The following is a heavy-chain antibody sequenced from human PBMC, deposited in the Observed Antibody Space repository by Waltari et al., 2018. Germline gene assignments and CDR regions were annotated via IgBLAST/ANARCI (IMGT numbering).Heavy chain of an antibody. J-gene: IGHJ4*02. CDR1: ASTFSNYA. CDR3: AKVVRSSHYYFDY. Sequence: EVQLLASGGGLVQPGGSLRLSCAVSASTFSNYAMTWVRQAPGKGLAWVSAIIGSGGSTYYADSVKGRFTISRDNSKNTVYLQMNNLRVEDTAEYYCAKVVRSSHYYFDYWGQGTLVTVSS. CDR2: IIGSGGST. V-gene: IGHV3-23*01. D-gene: IGHD6-13*01.